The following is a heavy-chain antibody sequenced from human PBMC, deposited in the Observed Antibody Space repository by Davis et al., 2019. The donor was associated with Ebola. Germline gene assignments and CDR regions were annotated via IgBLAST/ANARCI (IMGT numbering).Heavy chain of an antibody. CDR3: AKVRIMGERIFDS. J-gene: IGHJ5*01. D-gene: IGHD1-26*01. V-gene: IGHV1-69*13. CDR2: LNAIYGTA. Sequence: SVQVPCKASAGTFSAYTIIWVRQAPGQGLEWVGGLNAIYGTANYAQKFQGRLTITADGSTSTTYMELNSLTSDDTGVYFCAKVRIMGERIFDSWGHGTLVTVSS. CDR1: AGTFSAYT.